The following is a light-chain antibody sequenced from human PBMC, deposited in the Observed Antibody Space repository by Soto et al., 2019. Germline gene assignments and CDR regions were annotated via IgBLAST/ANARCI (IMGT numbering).Light chain of an antibody. Sequence: QSALTQPASVSASPGQSITISCTGTSNDVGSYNLVSWYQHHPGKAPKLMIFEGSKRPSGVSNRFSGSKSGNTASLTISGLQAEDEADFYCCSYAGSNYYVFGTGTKVTVL. CDR1: SNDVGSYNL. CDR3: CSYAGSNYYV. CDR2: EGS. V-gene: IGLV2-23*01. J-gene: IGLJ1*01.